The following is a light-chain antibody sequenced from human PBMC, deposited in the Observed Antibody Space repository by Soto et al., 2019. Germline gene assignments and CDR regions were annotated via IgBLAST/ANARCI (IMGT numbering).Light chain of an antibody. V-gene: IGLV2-14*01. J-gene: IGLJ3*02. CDR2: DAT. Sequence: QSVLTQPASVSGSPGQSITISCTGSSSDVGDNPYVSWYQQHAGKAPKLIIYDATNRPSGVSNRFSGSKSGNTASLTISGLQAEDEADYYCSSYRSSTTGVFGGGTQLTVL. CDR3: SSYRSSTTGV. CDR1: SSDVGDNPY.